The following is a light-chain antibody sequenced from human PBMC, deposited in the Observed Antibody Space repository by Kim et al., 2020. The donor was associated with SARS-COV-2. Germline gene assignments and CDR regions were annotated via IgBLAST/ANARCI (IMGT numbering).Light chain of an antibody. CDR1: QSIRSY. CDR2: AAS. V-gene: IGKV1-39*01. J-gene: IGKJ2*01. CDR3: QQSYSTPPT. Sequence: SASVGDRVTITCWASQSIRSYLNWYQQKPGKAPKLLIYAASSLQSGVPSRFSGSGSGTDFTLTISSLQPEDFVTYYCQQSYSTPPTFGQGTKLEI.